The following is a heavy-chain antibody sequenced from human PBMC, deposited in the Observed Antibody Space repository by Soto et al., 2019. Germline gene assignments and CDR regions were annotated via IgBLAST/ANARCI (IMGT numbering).Heavy chain of an antibody. D-gene: IGHD1-26*01. V-gene: IGHV1-3*01. CDR3: ARDTTLQGPFYYYYYMDV. CDR2: INAGNGNT. CDR1: GYTFTSYA. Sequence: ASVKVSCKASGYTFTSYAMHWVRQAPGQRLEWMGWINAGNGNTKYSQKFQGRVTITRDTSASTAYMELSSLRSEDTPVYYCARDTTLQGPFYYYYYMDVWGKGTTVTVSS. J-gene: IGHJ6*03.